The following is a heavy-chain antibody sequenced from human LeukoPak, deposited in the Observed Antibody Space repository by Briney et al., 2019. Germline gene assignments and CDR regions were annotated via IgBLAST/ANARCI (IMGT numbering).Heavy chain of an antibody. V-gene: IGHV3-20*04. J-gene: IGHJ6*04. CDR2: INWNGGST. D-gene: IGHD1-26*01. CDR1: GFTFDDYG. CDR3: ARSAQSGIVGATEMDV. Sequence: GGSLRLSCAASGFTFDDYGMSWVRQAPGKGLEWVSGINWNGGSTGYADPVKGRFTISRDNAKNSLYLQMNSLRAEDTALYYCARSAQSGIVGATEMDVWGKGTTVTVSS.